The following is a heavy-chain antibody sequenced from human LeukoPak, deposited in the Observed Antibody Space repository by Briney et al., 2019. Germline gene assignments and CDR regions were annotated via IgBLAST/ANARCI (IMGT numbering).Heavy chain of an antibody. V-gene: IGHV4-59*01. D-gene: IGHD4-17*01. CDR1: GGSISSYY. Sequence: PSETLSLTCTVSGGSISSYYWSWIRQPPGKGLEWIGYIYYSGSTNYNPSLKSRVTISVDTSKSQFSLKLSSVTAADTAVYYCARARAYGDYGYWGQGTLVTVSS. CDR3: ARARAYGDYGY. J-gene: IGHJ4*02. CDR2: IYYSGST.